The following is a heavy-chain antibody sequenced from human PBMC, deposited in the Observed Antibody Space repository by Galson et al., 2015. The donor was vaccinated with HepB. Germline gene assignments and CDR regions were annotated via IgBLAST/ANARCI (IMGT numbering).Heavy chain of an antibody. CDR2: IYSGGST. D-gene: IGHD3-22*01. CDR3: ARDSSGYFASTRSGFDY. V-gene: IGHV3-66*01. CDR1: GFTFSSNY. J-gene: IGHJ4*02. Sequence: SLRLSCAASGFTFSSNYMSWVRQAPGKGLEWVSVIYSGGSTDYADSVKGRFTISRDNSKNRLYLQMNSLRAEDTAVYYCARDSSGYFASTRSGFDYWGQGTLVTVSS.